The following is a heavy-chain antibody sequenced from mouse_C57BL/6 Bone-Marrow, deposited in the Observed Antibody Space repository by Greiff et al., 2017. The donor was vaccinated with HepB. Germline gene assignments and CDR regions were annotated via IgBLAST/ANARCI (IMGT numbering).Heavy chain of an antibody. CDR2: IWSGGST. Sequence: VQLQQSGPGLVQPSQSLSITCTVSGFSLTSYGVHWVRQSPGKGLEWLGVIWSGGSTDYNAAFISRLSISKDNSKSQVFFKMNSLQADDTAIYYCASPSYGSSLRYYAMDYWGQGTSVTVSS. V-gene: IGHV2-2*01. CDR1: GFSLTSYG. J-gene: IGHJ4*01. CDR3: ASPSYGSSLRYYAMDY. D-gene: IGHD1-1*01.